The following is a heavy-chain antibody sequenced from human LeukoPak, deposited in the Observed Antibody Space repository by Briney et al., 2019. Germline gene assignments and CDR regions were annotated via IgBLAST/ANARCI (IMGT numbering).Heavy chain of an antibody. J-gene: IGHJ6*02. V-gene: IGHV1-8*01. D-gene: IGHD6-19*01. CDR1: GYTFTSYD. Sequence: ASVKVSCKASGYTFTSYDINWVRQATGQGLEWMGWMNPNSGNTGYAQKFQGRVTMTRNTSISTAYMELSSLRSEDTAVYYCARGMAGPPYYYYGMDVWGQGTTVTVSS. CDR3: ARGMAGPPYYYYGMDV. CDR2: MNPNSGNT.